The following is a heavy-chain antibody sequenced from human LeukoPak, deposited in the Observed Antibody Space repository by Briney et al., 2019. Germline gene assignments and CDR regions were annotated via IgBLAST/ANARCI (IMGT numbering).Heavy chain of an antibody. CDR2: ISTYNGNT. D-gene: IGHD6-13*01. J-gene: IGHJ5*02. CDR1: GYTFTNYG. Sequence: RASVKVSCKASGYTFTNYGISWVRQAPGQGLEWMGWISTYNGNTDYAQKLQGRVTMTTDTSTSTAYMELRSLRSDDTAVYYCARDGGSGWYQNWFDPWGQGTLVTVSS. CDR3: ARDGGSGWYQNWFDP. V-gene: IGHV1-18*01.